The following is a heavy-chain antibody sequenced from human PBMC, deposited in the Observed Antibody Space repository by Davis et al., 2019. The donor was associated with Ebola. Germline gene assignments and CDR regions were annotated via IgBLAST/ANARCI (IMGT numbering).Heavy chain of an antibody. J-gene: IGHJ6*02. CDR2: IKEDGSEK. CDR3: ARGSRNMDV. CDR1: GFTFSNYW. Sequence: GESLKISCAASGFTFSNYWMSWARQAPGKGLECVAHIKEDGSEKLEVDSVKGRFTISRDNAKDSLYLQMNSLRAEDTAVYYCARGSRNMDVWGQGTTVTVSS. V-gene: IGHV3-7*03.